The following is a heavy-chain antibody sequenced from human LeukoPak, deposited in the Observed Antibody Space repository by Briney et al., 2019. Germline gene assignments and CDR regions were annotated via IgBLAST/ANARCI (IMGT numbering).Heavy chain of an antibody. Sequence: GGSLRLSCAASGFIFSSYSMNWVRQAPGKGLEWVSFISTSSSYIYYADSVKGRFTISRDNAKNSLYLQMNGLRAEDTAVYYCARASSSWYYFDYWGQGTLVTVSS. CDR1: GFIFSSYS. CDR2: ISTSSSYI. J-gene: IGHJ4*02. D-gene: IGHD6-13*01. CDR3: ARASSSWYYFDY. V-gene: IGHV3-21*01.